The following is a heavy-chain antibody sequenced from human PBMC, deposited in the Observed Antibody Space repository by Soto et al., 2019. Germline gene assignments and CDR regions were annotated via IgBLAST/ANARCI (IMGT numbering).Heavy chain of an antibody. CDR1: GFTFSSYS. Sequence: EVQLVESGGGLVKPGGSLRLSCAASGFTFSSYSMNWVRQAPGKGLEWVSSISSSSSYIYYADSVKGRFTISRDNAKNSLYLQMNSLRAXDTAVYYCARGPVAGIDYWGQGTLVTVSS. V-gene: IGHV3-21*01. D-gene: IGHD6-19*01. CDR3: ARGPVAGIDY. CDR2: ISSSSSYI. J-gene: IGHJ4*02.